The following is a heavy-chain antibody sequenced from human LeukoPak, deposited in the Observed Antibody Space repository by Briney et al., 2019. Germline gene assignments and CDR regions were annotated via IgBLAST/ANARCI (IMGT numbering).Heavy chain of an antibody. Sequence: SETLSLTCAVYSRPYSGYYWTWHRHPPGKGLERLAEINHSGSTNHNPSLKSRVTISLDTSQNQLSLKPGSVNTGDPALQYGAGGGARRITIFGVVIIFVPCGEGTLVTVSS. D-gene: IGHD3-3*01. CDR2: INHSGST. CDR3: AGGGARRITIFGVVIIFVP. J-gene: IGHJ5*02. CDR1: SRPYSGYY. V-gene: IGHV4-34*01.